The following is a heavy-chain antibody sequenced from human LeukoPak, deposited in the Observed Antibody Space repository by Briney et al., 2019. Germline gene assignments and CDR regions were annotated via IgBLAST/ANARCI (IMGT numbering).Heavy chain of an antibody. D-gene: IGHD3-22*01. J-gene: IGHJ4*02. CDR1: GYTFTSYA. V-gene: IGHV1-3*01. CDR3: ARGLTEYYYDSSGSTPPGY. Sequence: AASVKVSCKASGYTFTSYAMHWVRQAPGQRLEWMGWINAGNGNTKYSQKFQGRVTITRDTSTSTAYMELRSLRSDDTAVYYCARGLTEYYYDSSGSTPPGYWGQGTLVTVSS. CDR2: INAGNGNT.